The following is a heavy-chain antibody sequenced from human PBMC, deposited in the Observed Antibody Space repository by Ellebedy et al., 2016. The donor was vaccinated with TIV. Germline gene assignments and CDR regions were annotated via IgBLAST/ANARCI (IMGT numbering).Heavy chain of an antibody. D-gene: IGHD6-6*01. Sequence: PGGSLRLSCAASGFTFSSYAMSWVRQAPGKGLEWVSTISNTGSRTYYADSVEGRFIISRDNSKKTLYPKMNSLSADDTAVYYCAKRYSRSSGGRFFDYWGQGTLVTVSS. CDR2: ISNTGSRT. V-gene: IGHV3-23*01. CDR1: GFTFSSYA. J-gene: IGHJ4*02. CDR3: AKRYSRSSGGRFFDY.